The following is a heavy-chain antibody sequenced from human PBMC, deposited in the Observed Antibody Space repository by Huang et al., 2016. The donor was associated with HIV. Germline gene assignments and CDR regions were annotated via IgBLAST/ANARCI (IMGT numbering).Heavy chain of an antibody. J-gene: IGHJ4*02. CDR3: ARGFSRSFEHYFDS. V-gene: IGHV4-61*09. CDR1: GGPISSGNYF. Sequence: QVQLQESGPRLVKPSQTLSLTCTVSGGPISSGNYFWSWIRQPVGSGLEWIGHIYTGGNTIASPTLRSGSTIYSPSLRSRVTISVDMSMNLFVLNLTSVTAADTAVYYCARGFSRSFEHYFDSWGQGTLVTVSS. D-gene: IGHD3-10*01. CDR2: IYTGGNTIASPTLRSGST.